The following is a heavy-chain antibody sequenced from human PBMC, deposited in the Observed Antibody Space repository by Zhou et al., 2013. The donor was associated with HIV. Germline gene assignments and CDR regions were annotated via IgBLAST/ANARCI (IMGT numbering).Heavy chain of an antibody. CDR1: GYNFAGYW. CDR3: AVSTEGQFDY. Sequence: EVQLVQSGAEVKKPGESLKISCKGSGYNFAGYWIGWVRQVPGEALEWMGIIYPDNSKTIYSPSFQGQVTISADKSISTASLQWSDLKVADSAMYYCAVSTEGQFDYWGQGTLVTVPS. J-gene: IGHJ4*02. CDR2: IYPDNSKT. V-gene: IGHV5-51*03.